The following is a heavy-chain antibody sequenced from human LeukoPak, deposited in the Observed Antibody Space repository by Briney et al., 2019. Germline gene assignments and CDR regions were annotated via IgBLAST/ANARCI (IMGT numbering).Heavy chain of an antibody. Sequence: GGSLRLSCAASGFTFSSYGMHWVRQAPGKGLGWVAFIRYEGSNKYYADSVKGRFTISRDNSKNTLYLQMNSLRAEDTAVYYCAKDSDSSGWYDGYWGQGTLVTVSS. CDR3: AKDSDSSGWYDGY. V-gene: IGHV3-30*02. J-gene: IGHJ4*02. CDR2: IRYEGSNK. CDR1: GFTFSSYG. D-gene: IGHD6-19*01.